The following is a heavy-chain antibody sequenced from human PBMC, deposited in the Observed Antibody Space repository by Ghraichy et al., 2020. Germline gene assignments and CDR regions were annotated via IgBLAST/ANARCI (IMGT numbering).Heavy chain of an antibody. CDR3: ARHSGGSGSYYNVGYYYYMDV. CDR2: IYYSGST. Sequence: SETLSLTCTVSGGSISSSSYYWGWIRQPPGKGLEWIGSIYYSGSTYYNPSLKSRVTISVDTSKNQFSLKLSSVTAADTAVYYCARHSGGSGSYYNVGYYYYMDVWGKGTTVTVSS. CDR1: GGSISSSSYY. J-gene: IGHJ6*03. V-gene: IGHV4-39*01. D-gene: IGHD3-10*01.